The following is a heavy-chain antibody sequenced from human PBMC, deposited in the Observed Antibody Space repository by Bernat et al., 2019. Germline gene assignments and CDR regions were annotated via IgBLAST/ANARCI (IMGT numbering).Heavy chain of an antibody. CDR1: GNSISSGSHY. D-gene: IGHD1-26*01. CDR3: ARQIVGAHDF. J-gene: IGHJ4*02. CDR2: IYYTGST. V-gene: IGHV4-39*01. Sequence: QLQLQESGPGLVRPSETLSLTCSVSGNSISSGSHYWGWFRQPPGKGLEYIGTIYYTGSTYYNPSLRSRVTISMDTSKNHFSLELSSVTAADTAVYYCARQIVGAHDFWGQGTLVTVSS.